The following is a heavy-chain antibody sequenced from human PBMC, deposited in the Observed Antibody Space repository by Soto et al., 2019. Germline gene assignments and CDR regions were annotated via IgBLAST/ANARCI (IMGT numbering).Heavy chain of an antibody. Sequence: LKISCKGSGYSFTSYWICWVRQMPWKVLEWMGIIYPGDSDTRYSPSFQGQVTISADKSISTAYLQWSSLKASDTAMYYCARHTPRYYYDSSGSYGFDYWGQGTLVTVSS. J-gene: IGHJ4*02. D-gene: IGHD3-22*01. CDR3: ARHTPRYYYDSSGSYGFDY. V-gene: IGHV5-51*01. CDR1: GYSFTSYW. CDR2: IYPGDSDT.